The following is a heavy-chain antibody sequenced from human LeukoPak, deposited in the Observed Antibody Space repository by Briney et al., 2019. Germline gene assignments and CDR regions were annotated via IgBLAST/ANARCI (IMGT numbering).Heavy chain of an antibody. V-gene: IGHV3-21*01. D-gene: IGHD3-3*01. J-gene: IGHJ4*02. Sequence: TTGGSLRLSCAASGFTFSNYAMNWVRQAPGKGLEWVSSITSSSKYIYYADSVKGRFTISRDNAKNSLYLQMNSLRAEDTAVYYCARGPVWSGYYNIDYWGQGTLVTVSS. CDR2: ITSSSKYI. CDR1: GFTFSNYA. CDR3: ARGPVWSGYYNIDY.